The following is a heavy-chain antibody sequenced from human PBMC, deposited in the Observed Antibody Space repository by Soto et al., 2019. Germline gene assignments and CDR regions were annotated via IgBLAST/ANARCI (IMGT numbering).Heavy chain of an antibody. Sequence: RASVKVSCKASGYTFTSYGISWVRQAPGQGLEWMGWISAYNGNTNYAQKLQGRVTMTTDTSTSTAYMELRSLRSDDTAVYYCARETKYYDFWSGPRAFDIWGQGTMVTVSS. CDR2: ISAYNGNT. CDR1: GYTFTSYG. J-gene: IGHJ3*02. V-gene: IGHV1-18*01. D-gene: IGHD3-3*01. CDR3: ARETKYYDFWSGPRAFDI.